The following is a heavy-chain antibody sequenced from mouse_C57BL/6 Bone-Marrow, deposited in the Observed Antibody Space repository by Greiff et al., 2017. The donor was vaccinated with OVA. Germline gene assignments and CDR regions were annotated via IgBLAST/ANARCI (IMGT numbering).Heavy chain of an antibody. Sequence: EVQGVESGGDLVKPGGSLKLSCAASGFTFSSYGMSWVRQTPDKRLEWVATISSGGSYTYYPDSVKGRFTISRDNAKNTLYLQMSSLKSEDTAMYYCARHTDYSKEAAMDYWGQGTSVTVSS. CDR3: ARHTDYSKEAAMDY. D-gene: IGHD2-5*01. CDR2: ISSGGSYT. CDR1: GFTFSSYG. V-gene: IGHV5-6*01. J-gene: IGHJ4*01.